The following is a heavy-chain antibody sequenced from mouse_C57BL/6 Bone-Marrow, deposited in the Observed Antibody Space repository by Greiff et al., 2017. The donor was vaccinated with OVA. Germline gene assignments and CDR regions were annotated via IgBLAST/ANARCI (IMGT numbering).Heavy chain of an antibody. CDR3: ARQGQYGNFFVY. CDR1: GFTFSSYG. Sequence: EVQLVESGGDLVKPGGSLKLSCAASGFTFSSYGMSWVRQTPDKRLEWVATISSGGGYTYYPDSVKGRFTISRDNATNTLYLQMSSLKSEDTAICGCARQGQYGNFFVYRGQGTTHSVTS. J-gene: IGHJ2*01. V-gene: IGHV5-6*01. D-gene: IGHD3-3*01. CDR2: ISSGGGYT.